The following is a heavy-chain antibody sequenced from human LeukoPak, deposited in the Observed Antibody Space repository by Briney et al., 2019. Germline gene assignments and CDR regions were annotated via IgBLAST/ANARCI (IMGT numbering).Heavy chain of an antibody. V-gene: IGHV3-33*01. Sequence: GRSLRLSSAASGFAFDTYAMHRVRQAPGQGLEWVALIWHDGSHKFYSNSVRGQFTISRDNSKNTVSLQMNNLRPEDTAVYYCAREIFGSGSYPGFWGQGTLVTASS. CDR3: AREIFGSGSYPGF. CDR1: GFAFDTYA. CDR2: IWHDGSHK. J-gene: IGHJ4*02. D-gene: IGHD3-10*01.